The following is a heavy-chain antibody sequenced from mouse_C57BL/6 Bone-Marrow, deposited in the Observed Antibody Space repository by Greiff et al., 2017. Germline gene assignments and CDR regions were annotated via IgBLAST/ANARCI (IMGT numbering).Heavy chain of an antibody. D-gene: IGHD2-2*01. Sequence: QVQLKQSGAELARPGASVKLSCKASGYTFPSYGISWVKQRTGQGLEWIGEIYPRSGNTYYNEKFKGKATLTADKSSSTAYMELRSLTSEDSAVYFCATYGYHWYFDVWGTGTTVTVSS. CDR1: GYTFPSYG. J-gene: IGHJ1*03. CDR2: IYPRSGNT. V-gene: IGHV1-81*01. CDR3: ATYGYHWYFDV.